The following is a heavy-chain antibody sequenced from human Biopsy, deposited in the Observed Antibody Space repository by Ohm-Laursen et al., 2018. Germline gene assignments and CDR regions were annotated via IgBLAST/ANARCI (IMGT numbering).Heavy chain of an antibody. CDR1: GYSFTSYG. CDR3: ARVTLPLYLDY. V-gene: IGHV1-18*01. D-gene: IGHD5/OR15-5a*01. J-gene: IGHJ4*02. Sequence: ASVKVSCKASGYSFTSYGISWVRQAPGEGLEWLGRISGYNGNTNYAQKFQGRVTMTADTSTSTVYMEVRGLRSDDTAVYYCARVTLPLYLDYWGQGTRVSVSS. CDR2: ISGYNGNT.